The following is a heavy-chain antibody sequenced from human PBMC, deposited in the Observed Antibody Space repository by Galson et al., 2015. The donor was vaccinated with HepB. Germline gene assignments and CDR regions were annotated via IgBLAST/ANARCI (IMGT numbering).Heavy chain of an antibody. CDR1: GGTFSSYA. J-gene: IGHJ6*02. Sequence: SVKVSCKASGGTFSSYAISWVRQAPGQGLEWMGGIIPIFGTANYAQKFQGRVTITADESTSTAYMELSSLRSEDTAVYYCALRRYYYDSSGYYGHYYGMDVWGQGTTVTVSS. V-gene: IGHV1-69*13. CDR3: ALRRYYYDSSGYYGHYYGMDV. CDR2: IIPIFGTA. D-gene: IGHD3-22*01.